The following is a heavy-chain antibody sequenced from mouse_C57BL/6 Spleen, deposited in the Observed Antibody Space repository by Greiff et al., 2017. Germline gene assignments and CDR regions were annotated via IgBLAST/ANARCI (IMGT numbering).Heavy chain of an antibody. CDR2: INPNNGGT. V-gene: IGHV1-26*01. CDR3: GREGSSLAGFAY. D-gene: IGHD1-1*01. Sequence: VQLQQSGPELVKPGASVKISCKASGYTFTDYYMNWVKQSHGKSLEWIGDINPNNGGTSYNQKFKGKATLTVDKSSSTAYMELRSLTSEDSAVYYCGREGSSLAGFAYWGQGTLVTVSA. CDR1: GYTFTDYY. J-gene: IGHJ3*01.